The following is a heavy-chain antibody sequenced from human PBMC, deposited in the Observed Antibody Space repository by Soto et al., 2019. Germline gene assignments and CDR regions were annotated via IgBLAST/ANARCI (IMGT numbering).Heavy chain of an antibody. V-gene: IGHV4-30-2*01. Sequence: TLSLTCAVSGGSISSGGYSWSWIRQPPGKGLEWIGYICHSGSTYYNPSLASRVTISVDTSKSQFSLNLRSVTAADTAVYYCARGGASSKWFAPWGQGTLVTVSS. CDR1: GGSISSGGYS. J-gene: IGHJ5*02. CDR2: ICHSGST. D-gene: IGHD2-15*01. CDR3: ARGGASSKWFAP.